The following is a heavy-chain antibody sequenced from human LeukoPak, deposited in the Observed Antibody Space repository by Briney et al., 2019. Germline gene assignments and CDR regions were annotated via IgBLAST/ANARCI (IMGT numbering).Heavy chain of an antibody. Sequence: PGGSLRLSCAASGFTFSRYWMHWVRQAPGKGLVWVSRINGDGSTTNYAGSVKGRFTISRDNAKNTLYLQMNSLRAEDTAVYYCACLPSVPKSGYYGMDVWGQGTTVTVSS. CDR1: GFTFSRYW. CDR3: ACLPSVPKSGYYGMDV. V-gene: IGHV3-74*01. J-gene: IGHJ6*02. D-gene: IGHD3-10*01. CDR2: INGDGSTT.